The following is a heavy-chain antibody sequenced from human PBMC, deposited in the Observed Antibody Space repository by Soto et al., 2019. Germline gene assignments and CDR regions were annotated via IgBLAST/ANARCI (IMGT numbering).Heavy chain of an antibody. J-gene: IGHJ2*01. V-gene: IGHV3-15*01. D-gene: IGHD2-2*01. CDR1: GFTFSYAW. CDR2: VKSKMSGETT. Sequence: EVQLVESGGGLVKPGGSLRLSCAASGFTFSYAWMNWVRQAPGKGLEWVGRVKSKMSGETTDYAAPVKGRITISRDDSKNTLYLQMNSLKTEDTAMYYCTTDCTSTSCYGDGNFKLWGRGTLVTVSS. CDR3: TTDCTSTSCYGDGNFKL.